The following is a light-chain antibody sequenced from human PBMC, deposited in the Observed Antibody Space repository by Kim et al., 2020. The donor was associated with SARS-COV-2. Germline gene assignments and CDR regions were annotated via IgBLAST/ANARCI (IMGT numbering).Light chain of an antibody. J-gene: IGKJ5*01. Sequence: SPGERATLSCRASQSVGRDYLAWYQHKPGQAPRLLIYGASSRATGIPDRFSGSGSGTDFTLTISRLEPEDFAVYYCQQYASSPITCGQGTRLEIK. CDR3: QQYASSPIT. V-gene: IGKV3-20*01. CDR1: QSVGRDY. CDR2: GAS.